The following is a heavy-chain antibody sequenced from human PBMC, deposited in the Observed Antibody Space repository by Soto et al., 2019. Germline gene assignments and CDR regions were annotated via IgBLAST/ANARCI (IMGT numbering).Heavy chain of an antibody. CDR2: INRSGST. D-gene: IGHD4-17*01. J-gene: IGHJ4*02. Sequence: QMQLQQWGAGLLKPSETLSLTCAVYGGSFSGYYYYWIRQPPGKGLEWIGEINRSGSTNYNPSLKSRVTRSVDTSKNQFSLTLSSVTAADTAIYYCARGGLTTVPPLTWGQGTLVTVSS. CDR3: ARGGLTTVPPLT. V-gene: IGHV4-34*01. CDR1: GGSFSGYY.